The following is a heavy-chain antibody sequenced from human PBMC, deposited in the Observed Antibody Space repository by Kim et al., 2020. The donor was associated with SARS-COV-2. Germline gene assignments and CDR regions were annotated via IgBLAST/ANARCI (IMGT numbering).Heavy chain of an antibody. V-gene: IGHV4-59*01. CDR3: ARTYPDYDIMTGYYYFDY. D-gene: IGHD3-9*01. J-gene: IGHJ4*02. Sequence: KRRFTISVDTSKNQFSLKLSSVTAADTAVYYCARTYPDYDIMTGYYYFDYWGQGTLVTVSS.